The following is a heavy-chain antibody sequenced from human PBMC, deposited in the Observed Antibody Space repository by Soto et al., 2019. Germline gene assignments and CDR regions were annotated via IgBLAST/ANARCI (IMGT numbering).Heavy chain of an antibody. Sequence: QVQLQESGPGLVKPSQTLSLTCTVSGGSISSGDYYWSWIRQPPGKGLEWIGYIYYSGSTYYNPSLKSRVTISVDTPKNQFSLKLSSVTAADTAVYYCGRGRGVDTAMVFDYWGQGTLVTVSS. D-gene: IGHD5-18*01. CDR2: IYYSGST. CDR1: GGSISSGDYY. CDR3: GRGRGVDTAMVFDY. V-gene: IGHV4-30-4*01. J-gene: IGHJ4*02.